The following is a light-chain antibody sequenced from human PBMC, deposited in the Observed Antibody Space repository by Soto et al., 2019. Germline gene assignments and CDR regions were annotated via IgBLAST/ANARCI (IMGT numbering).Light chain of an antibody. CDR1: QGVRNN. Sequence: EVVMTQSPVTLSVSPGESATLPCRASQGVRNNLAWYQQRPGQAPRLLIYGASTRAAGIPARFSGSGSGTEFTLTISSLQSEDFAVYYCQQYNNWPGTFGQGTKVDIK. V-gene: IGKV3-15*01. J-gene: IGKJ1*01. CDR2: GAS. CDR3: QQYNNWPGT.